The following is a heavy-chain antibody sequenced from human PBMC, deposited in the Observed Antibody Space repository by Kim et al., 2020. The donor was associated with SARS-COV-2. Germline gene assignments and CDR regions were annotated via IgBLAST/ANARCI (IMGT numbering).Heavy chain of an antibody. D-gene: IGHD2-2*01. CDR1: GFTFSSYG. J-gene: IGHJ5*02. CDR2: IRYDGSNK. V-gene: IGHV3-33*01. Sequence: GGSLRLSCAASGFTFSSYGMHWVRQAPGKGLEWVAVIRYDGSNKYYADSVKGRFTISRDNSKNTLYLQMNSLRAEDTAVYYCARDRGYCSSTSCYSFNWFAPGAREPWSPSPQ. CDR3: ARDRGYCSSTSCYSFNWFAP.